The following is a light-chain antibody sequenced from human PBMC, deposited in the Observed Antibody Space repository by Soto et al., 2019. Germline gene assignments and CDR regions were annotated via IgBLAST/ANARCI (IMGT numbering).Light chain of an antibody. CDR3: QQYGSSPPYT. Sequence: EIVLTQSPGTLSLSPGERATLSCRVSQSVSSSYLAWYQQKPGQAPRLLIYGASSRATGIPARFSGSGSGTDFTLTISSLEPEDFAVYYCQQYGSSPPYTFGQGTKLEIK. CDR2: GAS. J-gene: IGKJ2*01. CDR1: QSVSSSY. V-gene: IGKV3-20*01.